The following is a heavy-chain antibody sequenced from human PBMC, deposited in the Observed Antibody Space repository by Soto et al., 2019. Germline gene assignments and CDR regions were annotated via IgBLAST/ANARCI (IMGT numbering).Heavy chain of an antibody. V-gene: IGHV2-5*02. D-gene: IGHD5-12*01. Sequence: QITLKESGPTLVKPTQTLTLTCTLSGFSLSTSGVGVGWIRQPPGKALEWLALIYWDDDKRYSPSLKSRVTITKDTSKNQVALTMTNMDPVDTATYYCTLSTIVGTILRSDFWGKGTLVTVSS. CDR1: GFSLSTSGVG. CDR3: TLSTIVGTILRSDF. CDR2: IYWDDDK. J-gene: IGHJ4*02.